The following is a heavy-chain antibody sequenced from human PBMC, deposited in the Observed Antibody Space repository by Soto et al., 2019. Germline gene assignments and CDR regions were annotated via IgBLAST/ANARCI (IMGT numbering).Heavy chain of an antibody. CDR3: AKERSSGWSFDY. D-gene: IGHD6-19*01. CDR1: GFTFSTYA. CDR2: ISGSGDST. J-gene: IGHJ4*02. V-gene: IGHV3-23*01. Sequence: EVQLLESGGGLVQPGGSLRLSCAASGFTFSTYAMNWVRQAPGKGLEWVSGISGSGDSTYYADSVKGRFTVSRDNSKNTLYLQMNSLRGEDTAVFYCAKERSSGWSFDYWGQGTLLTVSP.